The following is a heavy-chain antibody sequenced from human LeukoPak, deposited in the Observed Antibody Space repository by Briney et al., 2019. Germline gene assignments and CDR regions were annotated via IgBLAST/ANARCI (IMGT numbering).Heavy chain of an antibody. V-gene: IGHV4-34*01. CDR1: GGSFSGYY. D-gene: IGHD3-10*01. CDR2: INHSGST. J-gene: IGHJ4*02. Sequence: SETLSLTCAVYGGSFSGYYWSWIRQPPGKGLEWIGEINHSGSTNYNPSLKSRVTISVDTSKNQFSLKLSSVTAADTAVYYCARLWSPITVVRGAIDYWGQGTLVTVSS. CDR3: ARLWSPITVVRGAIDY.